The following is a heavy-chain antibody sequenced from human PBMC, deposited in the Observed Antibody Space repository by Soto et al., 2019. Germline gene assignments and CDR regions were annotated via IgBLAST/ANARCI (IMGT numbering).Heavy chain of an antibody. CDR1: GYPFTHYG. D-gene: IGHD3-9*01. CDR3: ARRYGYYFDY. V-gene: IGHV1-18*01. CDR2: ISPCNGNT. Sequence: GASVKVSCKSSGYPFTHYGITWIRQAPGQRLEWMGWISPCNGNTNYAQTFQGRVTITTDTSASTAYMELSSLRSEDTAVYYCARRYGYYFDYWGQGTLVTVSS. J-gene: IGHJ4*02.